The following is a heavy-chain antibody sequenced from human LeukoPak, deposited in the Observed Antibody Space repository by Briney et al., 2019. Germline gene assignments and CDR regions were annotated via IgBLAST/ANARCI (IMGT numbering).Heavy chain of an antibody. J-gene: IGHJ4*02. CDR2: INHSGST. V-gene: IGHV4-34*01. D-gene: IGHD3-10*01. Sequence: SETLSLTCAVYGGSFSGYYWSWIRQPPGKGLEWIGEINHSGSTNYNPSLKSRVTISVDTSKNQFSLKLSSVTAADTAVYYCARYNKFAPQNYYGSGSYYKGYFDYWGQGTPVTVSS. CDR3: ARYNKFAPQNYYGSGSYYKGYFDY. CDR1: GGSFSGYY.